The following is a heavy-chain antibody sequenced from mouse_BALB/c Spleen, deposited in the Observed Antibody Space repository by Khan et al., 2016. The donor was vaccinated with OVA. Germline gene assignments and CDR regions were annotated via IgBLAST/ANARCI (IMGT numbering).Heavy chain of an antibody. J-gene: IGHJ2*01. D-gene: IGHD1-1*01. V-gene: IGHV1S81*02. Sequence: VQLQQPGAELVKAGASVKMSCKASGYTFTSYWMHWVKQRLGQGLEWFAETNPTNGRTYYNEKFKSKATLTVEKSSSTAYMLLSGPTFEDSAVYYWARIKKIVATYFDYGGQGTTLTVSS. CDR2: TNPTNGRT. CDR1: GYTFTSYW. CDR3: ARIKKIVATYFDY.